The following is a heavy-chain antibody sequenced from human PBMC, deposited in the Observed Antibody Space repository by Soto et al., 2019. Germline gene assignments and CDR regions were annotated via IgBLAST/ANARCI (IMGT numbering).Heavy chain of an antibody. CDR3: ARGGSMVRGVTYYYYYYMDV. Sequence: QVQLVQSGAEVKKPGASVKVSCKASGYTFTSYAMHWVRQAPGQRLEWMGWINAGNGNTKYSQKVQGRVTITRDTSASTAYMELSSLRSEDTAVYYCARGGSMVRGVTYYYYYYMDVWGKGTTVTVSS. CDR2: INAGNGNT. D-gene: IGHD3-10*01. CDR1: GYTFTSYA. V-gene: IGHV1-3*01. J-gene: IGHJ6*03.